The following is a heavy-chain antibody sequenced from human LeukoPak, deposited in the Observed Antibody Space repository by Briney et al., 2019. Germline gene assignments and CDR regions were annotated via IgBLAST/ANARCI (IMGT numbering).Heavy chain of an antibody. V-gene: IGHV4-30-2*01. CDR1: GGSISSGGYY. Sequence: SETLSLTCTVSGGSISSGGYYWSWIRQPPGKGLEWIGYIYHSGSTYYNPSLKSRVTISVDRSKNQFSLKLSSVTAADTAVYYCARSESDFWSGYFDYWGQGTLVTVSS. CDR3: ARSESDFWSGYFDY. J-gene: IGHJ4*02. CDR2: IYHSGST. D-gene: IGHD3-3*01.